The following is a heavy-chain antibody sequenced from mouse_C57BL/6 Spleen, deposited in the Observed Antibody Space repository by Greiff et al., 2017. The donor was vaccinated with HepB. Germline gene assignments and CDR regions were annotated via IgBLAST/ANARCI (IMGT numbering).Heavy chain of an antibody. CDR1: GYTFTDYY. CDR3: ARKDRMDY. Sequence: EVQLQQSGPELVKPGASVKISCKASGYTFTDYYMNWVKQSHGKSLEWIGAINPNNGGTSYNQKFKGKATLTVDKSSSTAYMELRKLTSEDSAVYYCARKDRMDYWGQGTSVTVSS. J-gene: IGHJ4*01. CDR2: INPNNGGT. V-gene: IGHV1-26*01.